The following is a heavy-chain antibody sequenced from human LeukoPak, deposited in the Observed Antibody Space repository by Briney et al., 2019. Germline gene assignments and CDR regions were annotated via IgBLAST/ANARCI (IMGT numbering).Heavy chain of an antibody. D-gene: IGHD6-13*01. V-gene: IGHV3-23*01. CDR1: GFTFSSYA. Sequence: GGSLRLSCAASGFTFSSYAMSWVRQAPGKGLEWVSAISGSGGSTYYADSVKGRFTISRDNAKNSLYLQMNSLRAEDTAVYYCARASYSSSWYSTPYNWFDPWGQGTLVTVSS. J-gene: IGHJ5*02. CDR3: ARASYSSSWYSTPYNWFDP. CDR2: ISGSGGST.